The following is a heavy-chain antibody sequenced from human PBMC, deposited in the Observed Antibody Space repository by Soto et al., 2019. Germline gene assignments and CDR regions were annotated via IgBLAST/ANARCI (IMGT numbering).Heavy chain of an antibody. D-gene: IGHD3-10*01. CDR3: ASATMVRGVPPYYRLDV. Sequence: PSETLSLTCTVSGGSISSYYWSWIRQPPGKGLEWIGYIYYSGSTNYNPSLKSRVTISVDTSKNQFSLKLSSVTAADTAVYYCASATMVRGVPPYYRLDVWGQGTTVIVSS. J-gene: IGHJ6*02. CDR1: GGSISSYY. V-gene: IGHV4-59*01. CDR2: IYYSGST.